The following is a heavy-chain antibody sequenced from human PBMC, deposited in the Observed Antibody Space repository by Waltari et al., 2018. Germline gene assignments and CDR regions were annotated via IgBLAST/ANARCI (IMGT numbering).Heavy chain of an antibody. D-gene: IGHD2-15*01. CDR2: IIPMLGTA. CDR1: GGTFSSYA. Sequence: QVQLVQSGAEVKKPGSSVKVSCKASGGTFSSYAISWVRQAPGQGLEWMGGIIPMLGTANYEQKFQGRVTSTADESTSTAYMELSSLRSEDTAVYYCARGGGVAATDYYYGMDVWGQGTTVTVSS. CDR3: ARGGGVAATDYYYGMDV. J-gene: IGHJ6*02. V-gene: IGHV1-69*13.